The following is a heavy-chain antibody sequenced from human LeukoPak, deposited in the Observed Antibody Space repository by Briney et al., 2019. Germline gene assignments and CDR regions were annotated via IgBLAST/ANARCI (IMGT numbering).Heavy chain of an antibody. CDR2: ISYDGSNK. CDR1: GFTFSSYA. Sequence: GGSLRLSCAASGFTFSSYAMHWVRQAPGKGLEWVAVISYDGSNKYYADSVKGRFTISRDNSKNTLYLQMNSLRAEDTAVYYCARDSPYYDYVWGSYRWVKLDYWGQGTLVTVS. CDR3: ARDSPYYDYVWGSYRWVKLDY. D-gene: IGHD3-16*02. J-gene: IGHJ4*02. V-gene: IGHV3-30*04.